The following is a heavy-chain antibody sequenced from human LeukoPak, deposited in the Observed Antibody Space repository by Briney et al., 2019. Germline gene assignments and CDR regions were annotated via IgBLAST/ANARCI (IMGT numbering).Heavy chain of an antibody. CDR3: ARGGDYYGPYCVDY. V-gene: IGHV1-2*02. CDR2: INPNSGGT. CDR1: GYTFTGYY. J-gene: IGHJ4*02. D-gene: IGHD3-10*01. Sequence: GASVKVSCKASGYTFTGYYMHWVRQAPGQGLEWMGRINPNSGGTNYAQKFQGRVTMTRDTSISTAYMELSRLRSDDTAAYYCARGGDYYGPYCVDYWGQGTLVTVSS.